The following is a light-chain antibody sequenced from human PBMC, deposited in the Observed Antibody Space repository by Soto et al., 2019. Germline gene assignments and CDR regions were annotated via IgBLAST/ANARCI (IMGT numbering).Light chain of an antibody. CDR1: VLAKKY. V-gene: IGLV3-27*01. CDR2: KDS. J-gene: IGLJ1*01. Sequence: SYELTQPSSVSVSPGQTARITCSGDVLAKKYARWFQQKPGQAPVLVIYKDSERPSGIPERFSGSSSGTTVTLTISGAQVEDEADYYCYSAADKSLGVFGTGTKLTVL. CDR3: YSAADKSLGV.